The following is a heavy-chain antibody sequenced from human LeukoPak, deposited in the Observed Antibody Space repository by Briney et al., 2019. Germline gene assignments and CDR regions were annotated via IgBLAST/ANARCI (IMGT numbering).Heavy chain of an antibody. CDR2: ISSSSSYI. CDR1: GFTFSSYS. V-gene: IGHV3-21*01. J-gene: IGHJ3*02. Sequence: KPGGSLRLSCAASGFTFSSYSMNWVRQAPGKGLEWVSSISSSSSYIYYADSVKSRFTISRDNAKNSLYLQMNSLRAEDTAVYYCARERTGMDAFDIWGQGTMVTVSS. CDR3: ARERTGMDAFDI. D-gene: IGHD3-10*01.